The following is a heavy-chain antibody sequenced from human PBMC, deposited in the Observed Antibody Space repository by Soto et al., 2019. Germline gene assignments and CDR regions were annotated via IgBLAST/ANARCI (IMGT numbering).Heavy chain of an antibody. J-gene: IGHJ4*02. V-gene: IGHV4-59*01. Sequence: QVQLQESGPGLVKPSETLSLTCTVSGGSISSYYWSWIRRPPGKGLEWIAYIYYTGSTNYNPSLKSRVTLSADTSKNQFSLNLSSVTAADTAMYYCARVDSSGSYFDSWGQGTLVTVSS. D-gene: IGHD3-22*01. CDR2: IYYTGST. CDR1: GGSISSYY. CDR3: ARVDSSGSYFDS.